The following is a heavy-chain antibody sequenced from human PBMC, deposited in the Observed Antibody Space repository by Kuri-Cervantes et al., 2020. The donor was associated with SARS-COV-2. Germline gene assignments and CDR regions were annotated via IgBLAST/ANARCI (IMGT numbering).Heavy chain of an antibody. CDR1: GGTFISYT. V-gene: IGHV1-69*13. CDR3: ARDRGSISGYYYYDLEA. D-gene: IGHD3-10*01. J-gene: IGHJ6*02. CDR2: IMPIFPRT. Sequence: SVKVSCKASGGTFISYTFNWVRQAPGQGLEWLGGIMPIFPRTHYARQFQGRLTITADESTNTAYIELTGLSSEDTAVYYCARDRGSISGYYYYDLEAWGQGTTVTVSS.